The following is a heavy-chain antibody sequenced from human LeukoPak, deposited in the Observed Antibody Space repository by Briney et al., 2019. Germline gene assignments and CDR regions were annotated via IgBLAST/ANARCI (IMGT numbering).Heavy chain of an antibody. CDR2: MSGSGDSP. D-gene: IGHD6-19*01. CDR3: AKDQRPRYTSGWYFFDY. Sequence: GGSLRLSCAASGFTFSDYYMSWIRQAPGKGLEWVSGMSGSGDSPLYSDSVRGRFTISRDNSKSTLYLQMHSLRAEDTAIYYCAKDQRPRYTSGWYFFDYWGQGTLVTVSS. V-gene: IGHV3-23*01. CDR1: GFTFSDYY. J-gene: IGHJ4*02.